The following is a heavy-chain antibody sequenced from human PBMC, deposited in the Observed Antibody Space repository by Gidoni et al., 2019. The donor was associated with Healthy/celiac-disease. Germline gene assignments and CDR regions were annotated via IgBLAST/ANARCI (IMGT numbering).Heavy chain of an antibody. D-gene: IGHD6-13*01. CDR3: ARTGIAAAGWYNWFDP. CDR2: ISSNGGST. Sequence: EVQLVASGGGLVQPGGSLRLSCAASGSTFSSYAMHWVRQAPGKGLEYVSAISSNGGSTYYANSVKGRFTISRDNSKNTLYLQMGSLRAEDMAVYYCARTGIAAAGWYNWFDPWGQGTLVTVSS. V-gene: IGHV3-64*01. CDR1: GSTFSSYA. J-gene: IGHJ5*02.